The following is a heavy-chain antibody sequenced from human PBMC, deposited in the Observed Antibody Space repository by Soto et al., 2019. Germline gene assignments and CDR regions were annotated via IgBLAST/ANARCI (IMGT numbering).Heavy chain of an antibody. V-gene: IGHV4-61*01. D-gene: IGHD2-15*01. J-gene: IGHJ1*01. CDR1: GGSVSSGSYY. CDR3: AREYQRYCSGGSCYAPAQH. CDR2: IYYSGST. Sequence: QVQLQESGPGLVKPSETLSLTCTVSGGSVSSGSYYWSWIRQPPGKGLEWIGYIYYSGSTNYNPSLKSRVTISVDTSKNQFSLKLSSVTAADTAVYYCAREYQRYCSGGSCYAPAQHWGQGTLVTVSS.